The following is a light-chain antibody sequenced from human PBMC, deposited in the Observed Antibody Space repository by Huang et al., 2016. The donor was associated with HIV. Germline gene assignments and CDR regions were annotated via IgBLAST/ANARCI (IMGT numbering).Light chain of an antibody. CDR1: QSVSSN. CDR2: GAS. V-gene: IGKV3-15*01. CDR3: QQYNDWPQT. Sequence: EIVMTQSPATLSVSPGERAPLSCRASQSVSSNLAWYQQKPGQAPRLLIYGASTRATGIPARFSGSGSGTEFTLTISSLQSEDFAAYYCQQYNDWPQTFGQGTKLEIK. J-gene: IGKJ2*01.